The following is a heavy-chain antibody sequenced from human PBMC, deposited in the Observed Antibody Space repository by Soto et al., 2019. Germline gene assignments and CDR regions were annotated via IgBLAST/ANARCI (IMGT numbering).Heavy chain of an antibody. Sequence: QVQLVQSGAEVKKPGSSVKVSCKASGGTFSSYAISWVRQAPGQGLEWMGGIIPIFGTANYAQKFQGRVTITADESKSTDYMELSSLRSEDTAVYYCARGGQQQLVQPGAEYFQHWGQGTLVTVSS. CDR2: IIPIFGTA. J-gene: IGHJ1*01. CDR3: ARGGQQQLVQPGAEYFQH. V-gene: IGHV1-69*12. D-gene: IGHD6-13*01. CDR1: GGTFSSYA.